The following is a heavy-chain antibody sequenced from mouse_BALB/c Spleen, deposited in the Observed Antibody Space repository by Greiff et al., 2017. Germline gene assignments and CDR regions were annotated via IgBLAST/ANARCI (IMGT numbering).Heavy chain of an antibody. V-gene: IGHV5-9-1*01. D-gene: IGHD1-2*01. CDR3: ASITTATDY. Sequence: DVMLVESGGGLVKPGGSLKLSCAASGFTFSSYAMSWVRQTPEKRLEWVATISSGGSYTYYPDSVKGRFTISRDNAKNTLYLQMSSLRSEDTAMYYCASITTATDYWGQGTTLTVSS. J-gene: IGHJ2*01. CDR2: ISSGGSYT. CDR1: GFTFSSYA.